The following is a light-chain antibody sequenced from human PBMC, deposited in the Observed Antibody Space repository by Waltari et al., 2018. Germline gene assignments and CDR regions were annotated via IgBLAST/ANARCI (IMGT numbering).Light chain of an antibody. CDR3: AAWDDSLSGRV. J-gene: IGLJ3*02. CDR1: NSNIGTHT. Sequence: QSVLTQPPSASATPGPGVIIPCSATNSNIGTHTLYWYPQLPGTAPKLLIYKNKQRPSGVPERFSGSKSGTSASLAISGLRSEDEADYYCAAWDDSLSGRVFGGGTKLTVL. V-gene: IGLV1-47*01. CDR2: KNK.